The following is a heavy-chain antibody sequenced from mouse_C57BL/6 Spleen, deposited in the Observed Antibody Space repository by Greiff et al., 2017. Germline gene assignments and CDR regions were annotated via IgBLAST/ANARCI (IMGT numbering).Heavy chain of an antibody. Sequence: QVQLKQPGAELVKPGASVKLSCKASGYTFTSYWMHWVKQRPGRGLEWIGRIDPNSGGTKYNEKFKSKATLTVDKPSSTAYMQLSSLTSEDSAVYYCARWGTTVVADWYFDGWGTGTTVTVSS. J-gene: IGHJ1*03. CDR1: GYTFTSYW. D-gene: IGHD1-1*01. CDR3: ARWGTTVVADWYFDG. CDR2: IDPNSGGT. V-gene: IGHV1-72*01.